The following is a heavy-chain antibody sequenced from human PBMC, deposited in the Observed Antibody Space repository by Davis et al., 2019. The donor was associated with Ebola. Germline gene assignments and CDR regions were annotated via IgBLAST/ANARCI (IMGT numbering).Heavy chain of an antibody. Sequence: PGGSLRLSCAASGFTFNAYSMNWVRQAPGKGLEWVSGISGSGGTTYYADSVKGRFTISRDNSKNTLYLQMNSLRAEDTAVYYCAKGPVWDIVVVVATTRLDYWGQGTLVTVSS. CDR3: AKGPVWDIVVVVATTRLDY. D-gene: IGHD2-15*01. CDR2: ISGSGGTT. CDR1: GFTFNAYS. J-gene: IGHJ4*02. V-gene: IGHV3-23*01.